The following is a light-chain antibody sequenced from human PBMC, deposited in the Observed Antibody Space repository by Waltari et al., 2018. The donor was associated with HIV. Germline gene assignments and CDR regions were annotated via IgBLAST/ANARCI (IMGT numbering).Light chain of an antibody. CDR3: ESADSTGNYWA. J-gene: IGLJ2*01. V-gene: IGLV3-25*03. CDR1: ALPNQF. CDR2: KDS. Sequence: SYELTQPPSVSVSPGQTATIPCSGDALPNQFAYWYQQKPGQAPLLVIYKDSGRPSGIPDRFSGSNSGTTVTLIISGVQAEDEADYYCESADSTGNYWAFGGGTKLTVL.